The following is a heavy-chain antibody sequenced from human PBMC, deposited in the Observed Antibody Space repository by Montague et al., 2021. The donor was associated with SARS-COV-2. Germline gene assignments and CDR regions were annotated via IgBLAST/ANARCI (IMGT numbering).Heavy chain of an antibody. Sequence: SETLSLTCTVSGGSISSSSYYWGWIRQPPGKGPEWIGSNYYSGTTIYNPSLRSRVTMSVDTSKNQFSLRLSSVTAADTAVFYWAREDAGDWYFDHWGRGTLVTVSS. CDR2: NYYSGTT. J-gene: IGHJ2*01. CDR1: GGSISSSSYY. CDR3: AREDAGDWYFDH. D-gene: IGHD1-1*01. V-gene: IGHV4-39*02.